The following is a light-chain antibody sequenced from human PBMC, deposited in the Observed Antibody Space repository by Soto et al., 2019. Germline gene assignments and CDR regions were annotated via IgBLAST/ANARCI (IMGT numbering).Light chain of an antibody. CDR2: GAS. CDR3: QQYGSSPRT. Sequence: EIVLTQSPGTLSLSAGERATLPCRASQSVGSDYLAWYQQKPGQAPRILIFGASGRATGIPDRFSGSGSGTDFTLTISRLEPEDFAVYYCQQYGSSPRTFGQGTKVDI. CDR1: QSVGSDY. J-gene: IGKJ1*01. V-gene: IGKV3-20*01.